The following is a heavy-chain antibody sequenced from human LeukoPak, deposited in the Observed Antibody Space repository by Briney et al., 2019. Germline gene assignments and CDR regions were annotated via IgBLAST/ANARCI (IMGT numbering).Heavy chain of an antibody. CDR3: ANLGYCSSTSCYYYYGMDV. CDR2: INPNSGGT. V-gene: IGHV1-2*02. J-gene: IGHJ6*02. D-gene: IGHD2-2*01. CDR1: GYTFTGYY. Sequence: GASVKVSCKASGYTFTGYYMHWVRQAPGQGLEWMGWINPNSGGTNYAQKFQGRVTMTRDTSISTAYMELSRPRSDDTAVYYCANLGYCSSTSCYYYYGMDVWGQGTTVTVSS.